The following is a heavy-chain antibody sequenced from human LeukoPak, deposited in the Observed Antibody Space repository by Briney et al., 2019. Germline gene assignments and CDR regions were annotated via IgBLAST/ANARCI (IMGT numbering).Heavy chain of an antibody. CDR1: GFTFSSYS. J-gene: IGHJ4*02. CDR3: ARADWDTAMIDY. CDR2: ISSSSSYI. D-gene: IGHD5-18*01. V-gene: IGHV3-21*01. Sequence: RGGSLRLSCAASGFTFSSYSMNWVRQAPGKGLEWVSSISSSSSYIYYADSVKGRFTISRDNAKNSLYLQMNSLRAEDTAVYYCARADWDTAMIDYWGQGTLVTVSS.